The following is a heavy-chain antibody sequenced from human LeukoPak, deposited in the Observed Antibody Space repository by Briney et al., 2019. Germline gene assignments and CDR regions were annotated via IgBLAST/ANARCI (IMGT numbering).Heavy chain of an antibody. Sequence: GASLRLSCTASGFTFSTYAMSWVRQAPGKGLEWVSDISGSGGSTYYAASVKGRFTISRDNSKNTLYLQMNSLRAEDTAVYYCAKARPGMDVWGHGTTVTVSS. V-gene: IGHV3-23*01. CDR2: ISGSGGST. J-gene: IGHJ6*02. CDR1: GFTFSTYA. CDR3: AKARPGMDV.